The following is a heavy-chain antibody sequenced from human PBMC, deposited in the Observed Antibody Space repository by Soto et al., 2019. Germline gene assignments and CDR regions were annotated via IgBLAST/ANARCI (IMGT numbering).Heavy chain of an antibody. J-gene: IGHJ4*02. Sequence: PGGSLRLSCTASGFTFGDYAMSWVRRAPGKGLEWVGFIRTKANGGTTDYAASVKGRFSISRDDSKTIAYLQMNSLKIEDTAVYYCATMSESDYWGQGTLVTVSS. CDR3: ATMSESDY. D-gene: IGHD3-10*01. CDR1: GFTFGDYA. V-gene: IGHV3-49*04. CDR2: IRTKANGGTT.